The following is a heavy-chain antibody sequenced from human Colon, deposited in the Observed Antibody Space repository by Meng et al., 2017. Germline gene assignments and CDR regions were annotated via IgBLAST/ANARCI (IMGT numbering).Heavy chain of an antibody. V-gene: IGHV4-61*02. D-gene: IGHD3-22*01. J-gene: IGHJ4*02. CDR2: IYASGNT. CDR3: ARTDNSASYHYFDY. Sequence: SETLSLTCTVSGGSINSGSYYWSWIRQPAGEGLEWVGRIYASGNTNYNPSLKSRVTMSLDTSNNQFSLRLTSVTAADTAVYYCARTDNSASYHYFDYWGQGTLVTVSS. CDR1: GGSINSGSYY.